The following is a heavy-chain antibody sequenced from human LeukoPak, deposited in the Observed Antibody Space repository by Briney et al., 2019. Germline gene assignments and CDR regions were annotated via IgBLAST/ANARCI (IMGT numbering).Heavy chain of an antibody. J-gene: IGHJ4*02. D-gene: IGHD3-10*01. CDR3: ARVEEYYYGSGPFDY. V-gene: IGHV4-30-4*01. CDR1: GGSISSGDYY. Sequence: SETLSLTCTVSGGSISSGDYYWSWIRQPPGKGLEWIGYIYYSGSTYYNPSLKSRVTISVDTSKNQFSLKLSSVTAADTAVYYCARVEEYYYGSGPFDYWGQGTLVTVSS. CDR2: IYYSGST.